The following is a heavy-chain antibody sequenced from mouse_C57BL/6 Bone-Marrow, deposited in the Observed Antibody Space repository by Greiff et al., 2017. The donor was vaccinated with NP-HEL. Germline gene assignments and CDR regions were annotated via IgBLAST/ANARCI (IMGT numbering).Heavy chain of an antibody. D-gene: IGHD2-1*01. CDR2: IYPGSGST. CDR3: ARGGIYYGNYLFMDY. CDR1: GYTFTSYW. J-gene: IGHJ4*01. V-gene: IGHV1-55*01. Sequence: QVQLQQPGAELVKPGASVKMSCKASGYTFTSYWITWVKQRPGQGLEWIGDIYPGSGSTNYNEKFKGKATLTADTSSSTAYMQLSSLTSEDSAVYYCARGGIYYGNYLFMDYWGQGTSVTVSS.